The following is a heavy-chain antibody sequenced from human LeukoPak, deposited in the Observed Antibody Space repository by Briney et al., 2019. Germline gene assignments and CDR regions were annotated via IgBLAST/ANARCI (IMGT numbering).Heavy chain of an antibody. Sequence: GGSLRLSCAASGFTFSSYWMHWVRQAPGKGLVWVSRINSDGTGTSYADSVKGRFTISRDNAKNTLYLQMNSLRAEDTAVYYCARDRGSGSYFDYWGQGTLVTVSS. J-gene: IGHJ4*02. CDR3: ARDRGSGSYFDY. CDR2: INSDGTGT. D-gene: IGHD3-10*01. CDR1: GFTFSSYW. V-gene: IGHV3-74*01.